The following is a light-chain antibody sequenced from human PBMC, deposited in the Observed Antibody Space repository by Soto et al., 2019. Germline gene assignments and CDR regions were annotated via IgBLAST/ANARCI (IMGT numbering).Light chain of an antibody. CDR2: DVS. Sequence: QSALTQPASLSGSPGQSIPISCTGTSSDIGGYNYVSWYQQHPGKAPKLIIHDVSNRPSGVSDRFFGSKSGNTASLTISGLQAEDEAEYYCSSYRASSTTHDVFGTGTKLTVL. J-gene: IGLJ1*01. CDR3: SSYRASSTTHDV. V-gene: IGLV2-14*03. CDR1: SSDIGGYNY.